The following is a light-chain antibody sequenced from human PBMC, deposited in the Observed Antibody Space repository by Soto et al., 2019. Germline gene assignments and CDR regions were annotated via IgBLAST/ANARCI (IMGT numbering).Light chain of an antibody. J-gene: IGKJ1*01. CDR1: QSISSSD. CDR3: QHYGSSSWT. CDR2: AAS. V-gene: IGKV3-20*01. Sequence: IVLPQSPSTLPFSPGERATLSCRASQSISSSDLAWYQHRPGQAPRLLIYAASSRATGIPVRFSGSGSGTDFTLSISRLEPEDFAVYYCQHYGSSSWTFGQGTKVDI.